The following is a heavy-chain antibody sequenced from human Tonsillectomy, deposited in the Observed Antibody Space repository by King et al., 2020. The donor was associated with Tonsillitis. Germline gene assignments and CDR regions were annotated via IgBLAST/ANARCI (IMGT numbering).Heavy chain of an antibody. V-gene: IGHV1-69*01. CDR1: GGTFSSYA. CDR3: AGRRGAVTYYDFWSGYYWWFDP. CDR2: IIPIFGTA. J-gene: IGHJ5*02. Sequence: QLVQSGAEVKKPGSSVKVSCKASGGTFSSYAISWVRQAPGQGLEWMGGIIPIFGTANYAQKFQGRVTITADESTSTAYLELSSLRSEDTAGYYCAGRRGAVTYYDFWSGYYWWFDPWGQGTLVTVSS. D-gene: IGHD3-3*01.